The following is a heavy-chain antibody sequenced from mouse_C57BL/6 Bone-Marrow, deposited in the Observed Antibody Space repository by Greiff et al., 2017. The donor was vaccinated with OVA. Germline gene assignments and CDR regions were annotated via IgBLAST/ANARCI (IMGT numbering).Heavy chain of an antibody. CDR3: ARGGLRRGFDY. J-gene: IGHJ2*01. V-gene: IGHV7-1*01. Sequence: EVKLVESGGGLVQSGRSLRLSCATSGFTFSDFYMEWVRQAPGKGLEWIAASRNTANDYTTEYNAHVKGRFIVSRVTSQSILYLQMYALRAEDTAMYYCARGGLRRGFDYWGQGTTLTVSS. CDR1: GFTFSDFY. CDR2: SRNTANDYTT. D-gene: IGHD2-4*01.